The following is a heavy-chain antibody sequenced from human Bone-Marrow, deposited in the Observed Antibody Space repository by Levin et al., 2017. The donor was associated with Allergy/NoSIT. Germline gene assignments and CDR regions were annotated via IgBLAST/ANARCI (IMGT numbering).Heavy chain of an antibody. CDR3: AKWASYCGGDCYWFAPFDC. CDR1: GFTFNNYG. V-gene: IGHV3-23*01. J-gene: IGHJ4*02. D-gene: IGHD2-21*01. CDR2: ISGSGNNI. Sequence: GESLKISCAASGFTFNNYGLSWVRQAPGKGLEWVSAISGSGNNIYYADSVRGRFTISRDNSKNTLDLQLNSLTAEDTSVYYCAKWASYCGGDCYWFAPFDCWGQGALVTVSS.